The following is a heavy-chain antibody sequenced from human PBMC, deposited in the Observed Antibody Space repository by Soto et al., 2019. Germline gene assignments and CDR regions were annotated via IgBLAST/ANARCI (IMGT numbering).Heavy chain of an antibody. D-gene: IGHD3-22*01. CDR3: TTGMIVVANYYYYGMDV. CDR2: IKSKTDGGTT. J-gene: IGHJ6*02. V-gene: IGHV3-15*07. CDR1: GFTFSNAW. Sequence: EVQLVESGGGLVKPGGSLRLSCAASGFTFSNAWMNWVRQAPGKGLEWVGRIKSKTDGGTTDYAAPVKGRFTISRDDSKNTLYLQMNSLKTEDTAVYYCTTGMIVVANYYYYGMDVWGQGTTVTVSS.